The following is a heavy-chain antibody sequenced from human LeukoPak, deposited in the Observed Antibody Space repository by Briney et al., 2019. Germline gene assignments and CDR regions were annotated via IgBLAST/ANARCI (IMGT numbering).Heavy chain of an antibody. CDR2: ITRTGRI. D-gene: IGHD3-9*01. Sequence: SETLSLTCTVSGGSISSSSYYWGWIRQPPEKGLDWIGEITRTGRINYNPALKGRVTMSLDTSKNQVSLGLGSMPAADTAVYYCAGLFDCGSDHWDFDLWGRGTLVTVSS. V-gene: IGHV4-39*01. J-gene: IGHJ2*01. CDR3: AGLFDCGSDHWDFDL. CDR1: GGSISSSSYY.